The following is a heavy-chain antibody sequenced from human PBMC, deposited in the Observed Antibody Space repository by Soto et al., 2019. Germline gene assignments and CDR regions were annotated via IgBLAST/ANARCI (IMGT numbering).Heavy chain of an antibody. CDR1: GFSLSNARMG. J-gene: IGHJ2*01. CDR2: IFSNNEK. CDR3: ARIPRGVVTARLYWYFDL. Sequence: QVTLKESGPVLVKPTETLTLTCTVSGFSLSNARMGVSWIRQPPGKALEWLAHIFSNNEKSYSTSLKSRLTISKDTSKSQVVLTMANMEPVDTATYYCARIPRGVVTARLYWYFDLWGRGTLYTVSS. V-gene: IGHV2-26*01. D-gene: IGHD2-21*02.